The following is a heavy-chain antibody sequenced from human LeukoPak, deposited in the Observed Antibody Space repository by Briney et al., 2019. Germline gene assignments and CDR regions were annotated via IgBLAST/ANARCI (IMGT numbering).Heavy chain of an antibody. CDR2: ISGSGGST. V-gene: IGHV3-23*01. CDR3: ARAGRDGYNPFDY. J-gene: IGHJ4*02. CDR1: GFTFSSYA. Sequence: PGGSLRLSCAASGFTFSSYAMSWVRQAPGKGLEWVSAISGSGGSTYYADSVKGRFTISRDNSKNTLYLQMNSLRAEDTAVYYCARAGRDGYNPFDYWGQGTLVTVSS. D-gene: IGHD5-24*01.